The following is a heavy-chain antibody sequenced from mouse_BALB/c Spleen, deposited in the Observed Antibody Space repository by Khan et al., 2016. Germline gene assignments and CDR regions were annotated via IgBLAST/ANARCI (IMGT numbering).Heavy chain of an antibody. CDR2: ISYSRST. Sequence: EVQLQESGPSLVKPSQTLSLTCSVTSDSIPSGYWNWIRKFPGNKLEYMGYISYSRSTYYNPSLKSRISITRDTSKNQYYRQLNAVTTEDTATYYCARDGNYDAMDYWGQGTSVTVSS. CDR3: ARDGNYDAMDY. J-gene: IGHJ4*01. CDR1: SDSIPSGY. V-gene: IGHV3-8*02. D-gene: IGHD2-1*01.